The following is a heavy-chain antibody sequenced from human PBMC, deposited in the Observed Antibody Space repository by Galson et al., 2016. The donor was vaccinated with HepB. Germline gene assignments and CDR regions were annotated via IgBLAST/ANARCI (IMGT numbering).Heavy chain of an antibody. V-gene: IGHV5-10-1*01. CDR2: IDPGDSYT. CDR3: ARSVGTSGADP. J-gene: IGHJ5*02. CDR1: GYSFTSFW. D-gene: IGHD2-15*01. Sequence: QSGAEVKKPGESLRISCKGSGYSFTSFWITWVRQMPGKGLEWMGRIDPGDSYTDYSPSFEGHVTISADKSISTAYLQWSSLKASDSAMYFCARSVGTSGADPWGQGTLVTVSS.